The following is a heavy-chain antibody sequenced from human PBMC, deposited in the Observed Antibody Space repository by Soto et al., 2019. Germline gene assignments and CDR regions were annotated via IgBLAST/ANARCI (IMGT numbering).Heavy chain of an antibody. CDR1: GGSISSGDYY. V-gene: IGHV4-30-4*01. CDR2: IYYSGST. D-gene: IGHD1-20*01. Sequence: SETLSLTCTVSGGSISSGDYYWSWSRQPPGKGLEWIGYIYYSGSTYYNPSLKSRVTISVDTSKNQFSRKLSSVTAADTAVYYCARDRSSNWNDVISNWLDPWGQGTLVIVYS. J-gene: IGHJ5*02. CDR3: ARDRSSNWNDVISNWLDP.